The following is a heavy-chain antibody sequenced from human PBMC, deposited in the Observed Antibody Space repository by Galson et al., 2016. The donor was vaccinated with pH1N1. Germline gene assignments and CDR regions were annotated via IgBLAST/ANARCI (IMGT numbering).Heavy chain of an antibody. J-gene: IGHJ6*02. CDR2: IYPGDSDT. Sequence: QSGAEVKQSGESLQISCKSSRYDFSNFWIGWVRQVPGKGLEWMGIIYPGDSDTRYSPSFQGLVTISVDKSISTAYLQWSSLKASDTAMYFCARGSPFGIFFGMDVWGQGTTVTVAS. V-gene: IGHV5-51*03. CDR3: ARGSPFGIFFGMDV. D-gene: IGHD3-16*01. CDR1: RYDFSNFW.